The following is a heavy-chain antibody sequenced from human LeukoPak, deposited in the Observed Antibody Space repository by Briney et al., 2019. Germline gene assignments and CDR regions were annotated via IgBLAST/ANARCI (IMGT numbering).Heavy chain of an antibody. Sequence: TGGSLRLSCAVSGFTVITNDITWVRQAPGKGLEWVSVLYSDGNTKYADSVQGRFTISRDNSKNTLYLEMNSLSPDDTAVYYCARGVEPLAANTLAYWGQGTLVTVSS. CDR3: ARGVEPLAANTLAY. CDR2: LYSDGNT. CDR1: GFTVITND. D-gene: IGHD1-14*01. V-gene: IGHV3-53*01. J-gene: IGHJ4*02.